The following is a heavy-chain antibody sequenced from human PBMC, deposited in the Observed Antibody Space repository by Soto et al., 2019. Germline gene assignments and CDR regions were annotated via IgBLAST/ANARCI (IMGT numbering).Heavy chain of an antibody. CDR1: GFSLSTRGVA. V-gene: IGHV2-5*02. Sequence: KESGPTLVNTTQTLTLTCTFSGFSLSTRGVAVGWIRQPPGKALEWLALIYWDDDKRHSPSLKSRLTITKDTSKNQVLLTLTNMDPVDTATYYCARASFSSAFDIWGQGTMVTVSS. CDR3: ARASFSSAFDI. CDR2: IYWDDDK. J-gene: IGHJ3*02.